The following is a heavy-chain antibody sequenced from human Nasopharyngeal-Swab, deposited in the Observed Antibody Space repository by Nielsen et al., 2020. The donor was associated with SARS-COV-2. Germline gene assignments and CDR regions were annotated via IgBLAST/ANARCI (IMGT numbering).Heavy chain of an antibody. D-gene: IGHD6-19*01. CDR1: GYTFTSYA. CDR3: ARVTGSSDWYLGY. J-gene: IGHJ4*02. CDR2: INAGNGNT. V-gene: IGHV1-3*01. Sequence: ASVKVSCKASGYTFTSYAMHWVRQAPGQRLEWMGWINAGNGNTKYSQKFQGRVTITRDTSASTAYMELSSLRSEDTAVYYCARVTGSSDWYLGYWGQGTLVTVSS.